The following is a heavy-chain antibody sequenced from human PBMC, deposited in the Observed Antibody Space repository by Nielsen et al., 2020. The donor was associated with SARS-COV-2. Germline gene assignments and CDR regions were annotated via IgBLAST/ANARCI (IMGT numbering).Heavy chain of an antibody. Sequence: GGFLRPSSPASGFPFDAYGMYWARPPPGKGLEWVASISLEGREKNNADSLKGRFTVSRDTSKNTVYIQMNSLTVEGTAVYHCAKRRGVFMITFGGGGAMDVWGQGTTVSVSS. CDR3: AKRRGVFMITFGGGGAMDV. D-gene: IGHD3-16*01. CDR1: GFPFDAYG. CDR2: ISLEGREK. J-gene: IGHJ6*02. V-gene: IGHV3-30*18.